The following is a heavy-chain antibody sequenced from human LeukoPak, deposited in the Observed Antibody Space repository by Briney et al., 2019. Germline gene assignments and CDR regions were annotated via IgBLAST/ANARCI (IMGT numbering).Heavy chain of an antibody. V-gene: IGHV4-30-4*08. CDR2: IYYSGST. D-gene: IGHD3-22*01. J-gene: IGHJ6*02. Sequence: SETLSLTCAVYGGSFSGYYWSWIRQHPGKGLEWIGYIYYSGSTYYNPSLKSRVTISVDTSKNQFSLKLSSVTAADTAVYYCARWVADDSSGYYSNYYYGMDVWGQGTTVTVSS. CDR3: ARWVADDSSGYYSNYYYGMDV. CDR1: GGSFSGYY.